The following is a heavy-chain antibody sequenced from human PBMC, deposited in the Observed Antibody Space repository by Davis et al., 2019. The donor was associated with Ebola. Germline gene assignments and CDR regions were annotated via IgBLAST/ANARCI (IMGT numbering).Heavy chain of an antibody. CDR1: GYTFTSYA. CDR3: ARHGPRGRDGYNLGN. D-gene: IGHD5-24*01. V-gene: IGHV1-3*04. J-gene: IGHJ1*01. Sequence: AASVKVSCKASGYTFTSYAMHWVRQAPGQRLEWMGWINTGNGNTKYSQKFQGRVTITRDTSASTAYMELSSLRSEDTAVYYCARHGPRGRDGYNLGNWGQGTLVTVSS. CDR2: INTGNGNT.